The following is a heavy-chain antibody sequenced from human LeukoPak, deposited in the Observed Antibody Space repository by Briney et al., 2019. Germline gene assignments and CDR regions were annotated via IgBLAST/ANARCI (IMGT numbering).Heavy chain of an antibody. CDR1: GGSISSSSYY. CDR3: VRDGDNLGRDFDY. Sequence: SETLSLTCTVSGGSISSSSYYWGWIRQPPGKGLEWIGEINHSGSTNYNPSLKSRVTISVDTSKNQFSLNLSSVTAEDTAVYYCVRDGDNLGRDFDYWGQGTLVTVSS. CDR2: INHSGST. J-gene: IGHJ4*02. D-gene: IGHD4-17*01. V-gene: IGHV4-39*07.